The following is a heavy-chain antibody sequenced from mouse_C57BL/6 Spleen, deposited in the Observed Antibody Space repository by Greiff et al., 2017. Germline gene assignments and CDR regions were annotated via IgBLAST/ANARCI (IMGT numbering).Heavy chain of an antibody. D-gene: IGHD4-1*01. CDR1: GYTFTSYD. CDR3: ARSANWDAAYFDV. CDR2: IYPRDGST. J-gene: IGHJ1*03. V-gene: IGHV1-85*01. Sequence: VQRVESGPELVKPGASVKLSCKASGYTFTSYDINWVKQRPGQGLEWIGWIYPRDGSTKYNETFKGKATLTVDTSSSTAYMELHSLTSEDSAVYFCARSANWDAAYFDVWGTGTTVTVSS.